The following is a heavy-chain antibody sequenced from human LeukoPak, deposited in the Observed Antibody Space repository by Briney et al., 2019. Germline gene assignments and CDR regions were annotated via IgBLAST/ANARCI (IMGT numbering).Heavy chain of an antibody. J-gene: IGHJ6*02. V-gene: IGHV4-31*11. CDR2: IYYSGST. CDR3: ARAGVTGTARIGYYYYGMDV. CDR1: GGSFSGYY. Sequence: KSSETLSLTCAVYGGSFSGYYWSWIRQHPGKGLEWIGYIYYSGSTYYNPSLKSRVTISVDTSKNQFSLKLSSVTAADTAVYYCARAGVTGTARIGYYYYGMDVWGQGTTVTVSS. D-gene: IGHD1-20*01.